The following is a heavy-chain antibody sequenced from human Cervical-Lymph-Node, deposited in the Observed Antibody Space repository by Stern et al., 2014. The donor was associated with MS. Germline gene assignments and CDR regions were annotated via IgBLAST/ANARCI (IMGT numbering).Heavy chain of an antibody. Sequence: QVQLVQSGAEVKKPGASVTVSCKTSGNTFINHYMHWVRQAPGQGLEWIGVISPGDRAQEHAQKCQDRLTLTSDTSTGTVYMQLNSLRSDDTAIYFCARGATFRGSLGTGYWGQGTQVTVSS. D-gene: IGHD3-16*01. CDR2: ISPGDRAQ. CDR1: GNTFINHY. J-gene: IGHJ4*02. CDR3: ARGATFRGSLGTGY. V-gene: IGHV1-46*01.